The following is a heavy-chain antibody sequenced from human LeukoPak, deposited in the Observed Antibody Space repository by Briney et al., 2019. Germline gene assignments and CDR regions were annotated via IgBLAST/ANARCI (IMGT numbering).Heavy chain of an antibody. D-gene: IGHD3-22*01. Sequence: PGGSLRLSCAASGFTFSSYGMHWVRQAPGKGLEGVAVISYDGSNKYYADSVKGRFTISRDNSKNTLYLQMNSLRAEDTAVYYCAKEAYYDSSALDYWGQGTLVTVSS. CDR1: GFTFSSYG. V-gene: IGHV3-30*18. CDR2: ISYDGSNK. CDR3: AKEAYYDSSALDY. J-gene: IGHJ4*02.